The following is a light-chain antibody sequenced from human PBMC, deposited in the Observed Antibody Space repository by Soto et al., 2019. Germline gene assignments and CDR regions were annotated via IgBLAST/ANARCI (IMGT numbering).Light chain of an antibody. Sequence: QSALTQPASVSGSPGQSITISCTGTSSDVGAYNYVSWYQQYPGKAPKLMIYEVSNRPSGVSNRFSGSKSGNTASLTISGLQAEDEADYYCAAWDDRLSGLVFGRGTKVTVL. CDR2: EVS. CDR3: AAWDDRLSGLV. V-gene: IGLV2-14*01. J-gene: IGLJ2*01. CDR1: SSDVGAYNY.